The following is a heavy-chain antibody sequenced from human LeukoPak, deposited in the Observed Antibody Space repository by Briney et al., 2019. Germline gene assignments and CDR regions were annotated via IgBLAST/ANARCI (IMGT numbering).Heavy chain of an antibody. J-gene: IGHJ4*02. CDR3: ARGYDYLAPGE. CDR1: GFTFSSYA. D-gene: IGHD5-12*01. V-gene: IGHV3-30-3*01. Sequence: GGSLRLSCAASGFTFSSYAMHWVRQAPGKGLEWVAVISYDGSNKYYADSVKGRFTISRDNSKNTLYLQMNSLRAEDTAVYYCARGYDYLAPGEWGQGTLVTVSS. CDR2: ISYDGSNK.